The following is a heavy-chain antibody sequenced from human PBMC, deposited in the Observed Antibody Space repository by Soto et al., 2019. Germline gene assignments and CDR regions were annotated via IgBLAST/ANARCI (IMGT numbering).Heavy chain of an antibody. CDR1: GGSISSGDYY. CDR3: ARVIAAMVYSDY. J-gene: IGHJ4*02. D-gene: IGHD6-13*01. Sequence: SETLSLTCTVSGGSISSGDYYWSWIRQPPGKGLEWIGYIYYSGSTYYNPSLKSRVTISVDTSKNHFSLKLSSVTAADTPVYYCARVIAAMVYSDYWGQGTLVTVSS. V-gene: IGHV4-30-4*01. CDR2: IYYSGST.